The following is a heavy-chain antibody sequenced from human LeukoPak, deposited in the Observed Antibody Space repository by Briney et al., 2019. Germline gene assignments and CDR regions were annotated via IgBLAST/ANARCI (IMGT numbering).Heavy chain of an antibody. CDR3: ARSHTAMVS. CDR2: INHSGST. J-gene: IGHJ5*02. V-gene: IGHV4-34*01. D-gene: IGHD5-18*01. Sequence: SETLCLACAVYGVSFSGYYWSWIRQPPGRGLEWIGEINHSGSTNYNPSLKSRVTISLDTSKNQFSLKLSSVTAADTAVYYCARSHTAMVSWGQGTLVTVSS. CDR1: GVSFSGYY.